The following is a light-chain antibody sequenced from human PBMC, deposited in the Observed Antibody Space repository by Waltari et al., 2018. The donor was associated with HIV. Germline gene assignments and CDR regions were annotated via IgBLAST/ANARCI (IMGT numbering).Light chain of an antibody. CDR3: ATWDDSLNGHVV. V-gene: IGLV1-44*01. CDR1: SSNIGDNT. Sequence: QSVLTQPPSASGTPGQRVTISCSGSSSNIGDNTVNWYQQLPGTAPKLLIYTNTQRPSGVLDRFSGSKSGTSAALAISGLQSEDEADYYCATWDDSLNGHVVFGGGTKLTVL. J-gene: IGLJ2*01. CDR2: TNT.